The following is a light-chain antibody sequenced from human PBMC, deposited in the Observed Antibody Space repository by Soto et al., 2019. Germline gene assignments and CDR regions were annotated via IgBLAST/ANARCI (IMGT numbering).Light chain of an antibody. CDR3: QQYTSYSRT. V-gene: IGKV1-5*03. Sequence: DIQMTQSPSTLSASVGDRVTITCRASQSISSWLAWYQQKPGKAPKLLISQTSNLESGVPSRFSGSGSGTEFTLTISSLQPDDFASYYCQQYTSYSRTFGQGSKVEVK. CDR1: QSISSW. CDR2: QTS. J-gene: IGKJ1*01.